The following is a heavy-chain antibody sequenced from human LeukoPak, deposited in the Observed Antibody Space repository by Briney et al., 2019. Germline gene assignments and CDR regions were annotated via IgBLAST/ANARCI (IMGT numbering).Heavy chain of an antibody. CDR1: GGTFSSYA. CDR2: IIPIFGIA. Sequence: SVKVSCKASGGTFSSYAISWVRQAPGQGLEWMGRIIPIFGIANYAQKFQGRVTITADKSTSTAYMELSSLRSEDTAVYYCARYYLLGCDSFGMDVWGQGTTVTVSS. CDR3: ARYYLLGCDSFGMDV. D-gene: IGHD5-12*01. V-gene: IGHV1-69*04. J-gene: IGHJ6*02.